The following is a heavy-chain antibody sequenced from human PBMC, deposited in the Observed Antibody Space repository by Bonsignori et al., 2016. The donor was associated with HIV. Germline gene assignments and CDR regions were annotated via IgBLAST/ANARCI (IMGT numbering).Heavy chain of an antibody. CDR3: TRETMVRGGRHAFDV. CDR2: IYLTGST. V-gene: IGHV4-38-2*02. D-gene: IGHD3-10*01. J-gene: IGHJ3*01. Sequence: RQAPGKGLEWIGNIYLTGSTHYNPSLESRATISVDSSKNQFSLKLSSVTAADTAVYYCTRETMVRGGRHAFDVWGQGTIVTVSS.